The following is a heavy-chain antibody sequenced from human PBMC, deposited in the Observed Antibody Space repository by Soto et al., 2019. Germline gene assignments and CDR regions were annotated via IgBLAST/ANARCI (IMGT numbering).Heavy chain of an antibody. D-gene: IGHD5-12*01. CDR2: IRSKAYGGTT. CDR3: TRDRLGYSGYDFDS. CDR1: GSTFGDYA. Sequence: GGSLRLSCTASGSTFGDYAMSWFRQAPGKGLEWVGFIRSKAYGGTTEYAASVKGRFTISRDDSKSIAYLQMNSLKTEDTAVYYCTRDRLGYSGYDFDSWGQGTLVTVSS. J-gene: IGHJ4*02. V-gene: IGHV3-49*03.